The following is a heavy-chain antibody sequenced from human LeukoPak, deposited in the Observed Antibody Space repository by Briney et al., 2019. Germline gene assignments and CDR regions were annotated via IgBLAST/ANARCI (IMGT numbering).Heavy chain of an antibody. J-gene: IGHJ4*02. CDR3: AKDSGYEVSQYSSSWYY. Sequence: GGSLRLSCAASGFTFSSYGMHWVRQAPGKGLEWVAVISYDGSNKYYADSVKGRFTISRDNSKNTLYLQMNSLRAEDTAVYYCAKDSGYEVSQYSSSWYYWGQGTLVTVSS. D-gene: IGHD6-13*01. CDR1: GFTFSSYG. CDR2: ISYDGSNK. V-gene: IGHV3-30*18.